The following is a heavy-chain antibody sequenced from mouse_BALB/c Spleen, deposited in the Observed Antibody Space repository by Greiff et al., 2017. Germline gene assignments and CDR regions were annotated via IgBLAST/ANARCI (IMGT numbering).Heavy chain of an antibody. CDR1: GFTFSSFG. CDR3: ARRYDYDWYFDV. D-gene: IGHD2-4*01. J-gene: IGHJ1*01. V-gene: IGHV5-17*02. CDR2: ISSGSSTI. Sequence: EVQLVESGGGLVQPGGSRKLSCAASGFTFSSFGMHWVRQAPEKGLEWVAYISSGSSTIYYADTVKGRFTISRDNPKNTLFLQMTSLRSEDTAMYYCARRYDYDWYFDVWGAGTTVTVSS.